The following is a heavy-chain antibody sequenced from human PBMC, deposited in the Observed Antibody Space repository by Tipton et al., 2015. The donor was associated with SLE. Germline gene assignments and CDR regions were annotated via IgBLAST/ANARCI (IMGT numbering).Heavy chain of an antibody. Sequence: TLSLTCTVSGGSISSSSYYWGWIRQPPGKGLEWIGRIYYSGSSYYNPSLKSRVTISVDTSKNQFSLKLSSVTAADTAVYYCARDVGVAYYYAMDVWGQGTTVVISS. D-gene: IGHD2-15*01. V-gene: IGHV4-39*07. CDR1: GGSISSSSYY. J-gene: IGHJ6*02. CDR3: ARDVGVAYYYAMDV. CDR2: IYYSGSS.